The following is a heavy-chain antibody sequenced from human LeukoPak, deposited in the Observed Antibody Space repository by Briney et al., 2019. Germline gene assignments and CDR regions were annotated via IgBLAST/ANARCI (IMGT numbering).Heavy chain of an antibody. J-gene: IGHJ4*02. Sequence: SETLSLTCAVYGGSFSGYYWSWIRQPPGKGLEWIGEINHSGSTNYNPSLKSRVTISVDTSKNQFSLKLSSVAAADTAVYYCARGPGYYFDYWGQGTLVTVSS. CDR3: ARGPGYYFDY. D-gene: IGHD7-27*01. CDR2: INHSGST. CDR1: GGSFSGYY. V-gene: IGHV4-34*01.